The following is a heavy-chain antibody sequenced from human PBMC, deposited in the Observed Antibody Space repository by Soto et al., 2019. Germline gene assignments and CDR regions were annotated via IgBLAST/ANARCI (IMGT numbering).Heavy chain of an antibody. CDR3: ARDREYYGSGSYYSY. J-gene: IGHJ4*02. CDR1: GFTVSSNY. D-gene: IGHD3-10*01. CDR2: IYSGGST. Sequence: PGGSLRLSCAASGFTVSSNYTSWVRQAPGKGLEWVSVIYSGGSTYYADSVKGRFTISRDNSKNTLYLQMNSLRAEDTAVYYCARDREYYGSGSYYSYWGQGTLVTVSS. V-gene: IGHV3-53*01.